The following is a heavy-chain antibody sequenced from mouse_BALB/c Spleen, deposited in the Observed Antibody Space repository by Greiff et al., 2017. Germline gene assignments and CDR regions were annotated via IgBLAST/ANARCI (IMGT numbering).Heavy chain of an antibody. Sequence: VQLQQSGAELVRPGVSVKISCKGSGYTFTDYAMHWVKQSHAKSLEWIGVISTYYGDASYNQKFKGKATMTVDKSSSTAYMELARLTSEDSAIYYCARWGTTVVKGAMDYWGQGTTLTVSS. CDR1: GYTFTDYA. CDR2: ISTYYGDA. V-gene: IGHV1S137*01. CDR3: ARWGTTVVKGAMDY. J-gene: IGHJ2*01. D-gene: IGHD1-1*01.